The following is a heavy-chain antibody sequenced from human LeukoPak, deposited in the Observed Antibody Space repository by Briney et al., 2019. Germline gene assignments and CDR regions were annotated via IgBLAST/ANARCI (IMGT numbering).Heavy chain of an antibody. CDR1: GFTFSSYA. CDR2: ISYDGSNK. Sequence: GSLRLSCATSGFTFSSYAMHWVRQAPGKGLEWVAVISYDGSNKYYADSVKGRFTISRDNSKNTLYLQMNSLRAEDTALYYCVKEVGAAVGRSSFDYWGQGTLVTVSS. CDR3: VKEVGAAVGRSSFDY. J-gene: IGHJ4*02. V-gene: IGHV3-30-3*01. D-gene: IGHD6-13*01.